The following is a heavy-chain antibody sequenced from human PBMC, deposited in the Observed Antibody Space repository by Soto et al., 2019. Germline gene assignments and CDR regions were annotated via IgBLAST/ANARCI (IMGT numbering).Heavy chain of an antibody. J-gene: IGHJ4*02. Sequence: PGGSLRLSCVASRFTFSDYALHWVRQAPGKGLEWAALISFDGTKKFYADSVKGRFTISRDNSKNTLYLQMNDLGPADTAVYCAGLLDGRHSYGIATSDYWGQGTLVTVSS. V-gene: IGHV3-30-3*01. CDR3: AGLLDGRHSYGIATSDY. CDR2: ISFDGTKK. CDR1: RFTFSDYA. D-gene: IGHD5-18*01.